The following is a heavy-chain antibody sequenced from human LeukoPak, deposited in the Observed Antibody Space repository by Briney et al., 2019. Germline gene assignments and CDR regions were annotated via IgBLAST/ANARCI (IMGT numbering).Heavy chain of an antibody. CDR3: ARDLTSTSNWEFDY. CDR2: INPNSGDT. Sequence: ASVKVSCKASGYTFAGYFIHWVRQAPGQGLEWMGRINPNSGDTEYAPKFQGWVTMTRDTSISTAYVEVSRLISDDTAVYYCARDLTSTSNWEFDYWGQGTQVIVSS. V-gene: IGHV1-2*04. CDR1: GYTFAGYF. D-gene: IGHD1-26*01. J-gene: IGHJ4*02.